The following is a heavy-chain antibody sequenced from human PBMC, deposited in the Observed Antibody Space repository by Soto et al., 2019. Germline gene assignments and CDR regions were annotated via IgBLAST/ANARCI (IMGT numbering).Heavy chain of an antibody. CDR2: IYYSGST. CDR3: ARDQYYYDSSGAMDV. Sequence: SETLSLTCTVSGGSISGGDYYWSWIRQPPGKGLEWIGYIYYSGSTYYNPSLKSRVTISVDTSNNQFSLKLSSVIAADTAVYYCARDQYYYDSSGAMDVWGQGTTVTVSS. V-gene: IGHV4-30-4*01. D-gene: IGHD3-22*01. J-gene: IGHJ6*02. CDR1: GGSISGGDYY.